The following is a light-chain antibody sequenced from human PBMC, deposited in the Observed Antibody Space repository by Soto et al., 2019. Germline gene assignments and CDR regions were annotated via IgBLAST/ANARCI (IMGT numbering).Light chain of an antibody. CDR3: MQPLQTPRT. CDR2: LGS. J-gene: IGKJ1*01. CDR1: QSLLQSNGYNY. Sequence: DIVLTQSPLSLSVTPGEPASISCRSSQSLLQSNGYNYLDWFLQRPGQSPQLLIYLGSHRASGVRDRFSGSGSGTDFTLKISRVEAEDFGVYYCMQPLQTPRTFGQGTRVEIK. V-gene: IGKV2-28*01.